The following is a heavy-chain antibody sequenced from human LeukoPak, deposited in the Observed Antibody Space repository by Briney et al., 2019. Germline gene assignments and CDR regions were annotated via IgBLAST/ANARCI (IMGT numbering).Heavy chain of an antibody. Sequence: ASVKVSCKASGYTFTSYAMHWVRQAPGQRLEWMGWINAANGNTKYSQKFQGRVTITRDTSASTAYMELSSLRSEDTAVYYCARVGDYYGSGSYYNGLNYWGQGTLVTVSS. CDR3: ARVGDYYGSGSYYNGLNY. J-gene: IGHJ4*02. CDR2: INAANGNT. V-gene: IGHV1-3*01. D-gene: IGHD3-10*01. CDR1: GYTFTSYA.